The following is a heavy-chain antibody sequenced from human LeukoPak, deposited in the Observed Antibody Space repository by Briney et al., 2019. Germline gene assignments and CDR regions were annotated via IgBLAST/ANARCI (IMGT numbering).Heavy chain of an antibody. CDR1: GYTFTGYG. D-gene: IGHD1-14*01. CDR3: ARDLDSGGTTFRALNY. J-gene: IGHJ4*02. Sequence: ASVKVSCKASGYTFTGYGIIWVRQAPGQGLEWMGWISPYNGNTNYAQKFQGRVTMTTDTSTTTNYMELRSLRSDDTAVYYCARDLDSGGTTFRALNYWGQGTLVTVSS. V-gene: IGHV1-18*04. CDR2: ISPYNGNT.